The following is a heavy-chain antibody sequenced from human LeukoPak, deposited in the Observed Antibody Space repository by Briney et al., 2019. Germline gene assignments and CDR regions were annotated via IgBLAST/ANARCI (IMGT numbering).Heavy chain of an antibody. CDR1: GFTFSDYA. D-gene: IGHD3-22*01. J-gene: IGHJ4*02. CDR3: AKLGPSDSRGYYFLVDY. Sequence: GGSLRLSCAASGFTFSDYAMGWVRQAPGKGPEWVSVISGSGSGTDYADSVKGTFTISRDNFRNTLSLQMSSLRAAATAIYYCAKLGPSDSRGYYFLVDYWGQGNLVTVSS. V-gene: IGHV3-23*01. CDR2: ISGSGSGT.